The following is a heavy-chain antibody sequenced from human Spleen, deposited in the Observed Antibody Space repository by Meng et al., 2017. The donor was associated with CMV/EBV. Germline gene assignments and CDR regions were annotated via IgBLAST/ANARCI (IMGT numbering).Heavy chain of an antibody. D-gene: IGHD2-2*01. Sequence: GESLKISCEASRFTFSRYWMSWVRQGPGKGLEWVANIKQDGGEKYYVDSVKGRFTISRDNAKNTLFLQMNSLGVEDTAVYYCARGLGCSSASCNYYYGLDVWGQGTTVTVSS. CDR2: IKQDGGEK. V-gene: IGHV3-7*01. J-gene: IGHJ6*02. CDR1: RFTFSRYW. CDR3: ARGLGCSSASCNYYYGLDV.